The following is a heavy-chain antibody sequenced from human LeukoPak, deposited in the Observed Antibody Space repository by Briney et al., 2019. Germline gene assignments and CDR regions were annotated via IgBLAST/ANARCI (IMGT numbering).Heavy chain of an antibody. CDR3: AKEDYSSSWSKYFQH. CDR1: GFTFSSYG. Sequence: GRSLRLSCAASGFTFSSYGMHWVRQAPGKGLEWVAVISYDGSNKYYADSVKGRFTISRDNSKNTLYLQMNSLRAEDTAVYYCAKEDYSSSWSKYFQHWGQGTLVTVSS. J-gene: IGHJ1*01. D-gene: IGHD6-13*01. V-gene: IGHV3-30*18. CDR2: ISYDGSNK.